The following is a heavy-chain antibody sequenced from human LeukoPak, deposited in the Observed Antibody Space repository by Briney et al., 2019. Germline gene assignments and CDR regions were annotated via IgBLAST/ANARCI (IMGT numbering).Heavy chain of an antibody. J-gene: IGHJ4*01. CDR1: GGSISSCSYY. CDR2: IYYSGST. D-gene: IGHD3-10*01. CDR3: ARHSDYYGSGSYFNYFDY. Sequence: PSETLSLTCTVSGGSISSCSYYWGRIPQPPGKGLERIGSIYYSGSTYYNPSLKRRVTISIDTYKNQFPLKLSSVTAADAAVYYGARHSDYYGSGSYFNYFDYWCHGTLVTVSS. V-gene: IGHV4-39*06.